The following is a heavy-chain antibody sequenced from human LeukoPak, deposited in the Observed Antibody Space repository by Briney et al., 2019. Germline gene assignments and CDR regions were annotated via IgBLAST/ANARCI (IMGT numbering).Heavy chain of an antibody. V-gene: IGHV4-34*01. CDR2: INHSGST. J-gene: IGHJ4*02. CDR1: GGSFSGYY. Sequence: SETLSLTCAVHGGSFSGYYWSWIRQPPGKGLEWIGEINHSGSTNYNPSLKSRVTISVDTSKNQFSLKLSFVTAADTAVYYCARRRITMVRGSSFDYWGQGTLVTVSS. D-gene: IGHD3-10*01. CDR3: ARRRITMVRGSSFDY.